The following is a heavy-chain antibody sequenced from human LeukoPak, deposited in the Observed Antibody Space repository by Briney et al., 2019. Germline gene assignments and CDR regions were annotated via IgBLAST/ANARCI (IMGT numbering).Heavy chain of an antibody. V-gene: IGHV3-74*01. Sequence: GGSLRLSCAASGFTFRSYRMHWVRQAPGKGLVWVSFITSDGSSTNYADSVKGRFTISRDNAKNTLYLQMNSLRAEDTAVYYCARSAYFDYWGQGTLVTVSS. CDR2: ITSDGSST. CDR3: ARSAYFDY. J-gene: IGHJ4*02. CDR1: GFTFRSYR.